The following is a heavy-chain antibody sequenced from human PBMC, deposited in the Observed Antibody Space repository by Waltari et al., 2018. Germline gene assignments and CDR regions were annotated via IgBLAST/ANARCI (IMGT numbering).Heavy chain of an antibody. Sequence: QVQLQESGPGLVKPSETLSLTCTVSGGSISSYYWSWIRQPPGKGLEWIGYIYYSGSTNYHPSLWIGVTITVDTSKYQFSLKLSSVTAADTAVYYCARARVEQVELGPEYYYYYYYMDVWGKGTTVTVSS. CDR3: ARARVEQVELGPEYYYYYYYMDV. CDR1: GGSISSYY. J-gene: IGHJ6*03. D-gene: IGHD3-10*01. V-gene: IGHV4-59*01. CDR2: IYYSGST.